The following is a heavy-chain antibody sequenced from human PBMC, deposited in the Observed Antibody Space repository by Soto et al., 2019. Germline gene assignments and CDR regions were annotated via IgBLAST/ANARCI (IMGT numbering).Heavy chain of an antibody. J-gene: IGHJ4*02. Sequence: GGSLRLSCTASGFTFSAHWMSWVRQAPGKGLEWVANINQDGGATFYADSVKGRFTISRDNAKNSLFLQMNSLTGEDTAVYYCAKYCSYDSVYYCSSDRLDYWGRGAPVTVSS. CDR2: INQDGGAT. CDR1: GFTFSAHW. D-gene: IGHD3-10*01. CDR3: AKYCSYDSVYYCSSDRLDY. V-gene: IGHV3-7*01.